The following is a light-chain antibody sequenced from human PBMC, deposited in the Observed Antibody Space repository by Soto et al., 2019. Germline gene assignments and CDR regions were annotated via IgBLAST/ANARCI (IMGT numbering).Light chain of an antibody. CDR3: VLYMGSGISL. J-gene: IGLJ2*01. V-gene: IGLV8-61*01. Sequence: QAVVTQEPSFSVSPGGTVTLTCGLSSGSVSTSYSPSWYQQTPGQAPRTLIYTTNIRYSGVPDRFSGSILGNKAALTITGAQADDESDYYCVLYMGSGISLFGGGTKLTVL. CDR2: TTN. CDR1: SGSVSTSYS.